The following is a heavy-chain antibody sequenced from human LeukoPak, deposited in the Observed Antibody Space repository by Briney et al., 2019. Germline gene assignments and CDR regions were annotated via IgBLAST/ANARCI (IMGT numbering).Heavy chain of an antibody. V-gene: IGHV1-46*01. CDR1: GYTFTSYY. CDR2: INPSGGST. Sequence: GASVKVSCKASGYTFTSYYMHWVRQAPGQGLEWMGIINPSGGSTSYAQKFQGRVTMTRDTSTSTVYMELSSLRSEDTAVYYCARGRHYDFWSGYYRADYYYGMDVWGQGTTVTVSS. CDR3: ARGRHYDFWSGYYRADYYYGMDV. D-gene: IGHD3-3*01. J-gene: IGHJ6*02.